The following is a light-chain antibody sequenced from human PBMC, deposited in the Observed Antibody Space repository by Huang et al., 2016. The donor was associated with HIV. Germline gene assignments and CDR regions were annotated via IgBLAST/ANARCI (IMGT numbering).Light chain of an antibody. Sequence: IQLTQSPSSLSASVGDRVTITCRASQGISSHLAWYQQIPGKAPKLLIYAASTLESGVPSRFSRSGSGTYFSLTINILQPEDFATYYCLQLNSYPGTFGPGTNVDV. V-gene: IGKV1-9*01. J-gene: IGKJ3*01. CDR3: LQLNSYPGT. CDR1: QGISSH. CDR2: AAS.